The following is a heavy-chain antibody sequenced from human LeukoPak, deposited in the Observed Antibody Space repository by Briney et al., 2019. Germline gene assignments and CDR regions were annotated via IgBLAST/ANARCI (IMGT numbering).Heavy chain of an antibody. Sequence: ASVKLSCKSSGGTFSSYAISWVRQAPGQGLVWMGGLIPIFGTANYAEKFRGRVTITADESTSTAYKELSSLRSEDTAVYYCARRSSGWYYFDYGGQGTLVTVSS. J-gene: IGHJ4*02. CDR3: ARRSSGWYYFDY. CDR1: GGTFSSYA. CDR2: LIPIFGTA. D-gene: IGHD6-19*01. V-gene: IGHV1-69*13.